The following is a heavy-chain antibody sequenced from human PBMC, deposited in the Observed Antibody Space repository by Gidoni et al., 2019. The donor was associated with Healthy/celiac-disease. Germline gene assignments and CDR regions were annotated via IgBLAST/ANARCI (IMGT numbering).Heavy chain of an antibody. CDR3: AGGRHYDGSGSYHD. D-gene: IGHD3-10*01. CDR2: INPNSGGT. V-gene: IGHV1-2*06. Sequence: QVQLVQSGAEVTKPGASVKVSCKASGYTFTGYYMHWVRQDPGQGIEWMGLINPNSGGTNYAQKFQGRVTMTRDTSISTAYMELSRLRSDDTAVYYCAGGRHYDGSGSYHDWGQGTLVTVSS. CDR1: GYTFTGYY. J-gene: IGHJ4*02.